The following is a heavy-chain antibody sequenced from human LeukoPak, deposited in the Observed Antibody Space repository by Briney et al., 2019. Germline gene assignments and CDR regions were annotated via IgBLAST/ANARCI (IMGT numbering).Heavy chain of an antibody. J-gene: IGHJ3*01. CDR1: GFTFNKYV. V-gene: IGHV3-23*01. Sequence: GGSLRLSCAASGFTFNKYVVSWVRQAPGKGLEWVSSISGSGDDTYYADSVKGRFTISRDNSKNTLFLQMNSLRAEDAAVYYCAKRIDIAVVPEAATHQAFDVWGQGTMVTVSS. D-gene: IGHD2-2*01. CDR2: ISGSGDDT. CDR3: AKRIDIAVVPEAATHQAFDV.